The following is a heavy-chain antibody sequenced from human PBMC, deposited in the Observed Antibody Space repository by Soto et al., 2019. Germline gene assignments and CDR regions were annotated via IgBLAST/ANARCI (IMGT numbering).Heavy chain of an antibody. CDR1: GGSISSTSL. Sequence: TLSLTCAVSGGSISSTSLWSWVLQRPGKGLEWIGDISHRGNTNYNPSLKSRLNISVDKSKNNFSLRLSSVTAADTAVYYCARGCSGGSCYPLMDVWGQGTTVTVSS. CDR2: ISHRGNT. J-gene: IGHJ6*02. CDR3: ARGCSGGSCYPLMDV. V-gene: IGHV4-4*02. D-gene: IGHD2-15*01.